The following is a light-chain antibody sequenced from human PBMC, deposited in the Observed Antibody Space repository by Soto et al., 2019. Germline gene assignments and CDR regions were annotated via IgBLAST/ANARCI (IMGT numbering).Light chain of an antibody. CDR3: ISYTSSNTRI. CDR2: DVS. CDR1: SSDVGSYNY. V-gene: IGLV2-14*03. Sequence: QSALTQPASVSGSPGQSITISCTGSSSDVGSYNYVSWYQQHPGKAPKLMIYDVSTRPSGVSIRFSGSKSDNTASLTISGLQAEDEADYYCISYTSSNTRIFGGGTQLTVL. J-gene: IGLJ2*01.